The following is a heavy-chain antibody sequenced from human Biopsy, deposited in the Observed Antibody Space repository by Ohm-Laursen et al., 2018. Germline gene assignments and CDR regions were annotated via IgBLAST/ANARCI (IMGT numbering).Heavy chain of an antibody. CDR3: ARGEGSSWFDP. V-gene: IGHV1-69*10. Sequence: SVKVSCKASGYTFTSYAISWVRQAPGQGLEWMGGIIPIPNVATYAQKFQGRITITADESTSTAYMELSSLTSDDTAVYFCARGEGSSWFDPWATEHWSPSPQ. CDR1: GYTFTSYA. CDR2: IIPIPNVA. J-gene: IGHJ5*02. D-gene: IGHD1-26*01.